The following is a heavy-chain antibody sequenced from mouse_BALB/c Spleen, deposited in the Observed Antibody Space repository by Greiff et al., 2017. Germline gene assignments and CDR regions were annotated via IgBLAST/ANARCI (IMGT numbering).Heavy chain of an antibody. Sequence: VQLQQSGAELVKPGASVKLSCTASGFNIKDTYMHWVKQRPEQGLEWIGRIDPANGNTKYDPKFQGKATITADTSSNTAYLQLSSLTSEDTAVYYCAFYGSSFHWYFDVWGAGTTVTVSS. CDR1: GFNIKDTY. V-gene: IGHV14-3*02. D-gene: IGHD1-1*01. J-gene: IGHJ1*01. CDR2: IDPANGNT. CDR3: AFYGSSFHWYFDV.